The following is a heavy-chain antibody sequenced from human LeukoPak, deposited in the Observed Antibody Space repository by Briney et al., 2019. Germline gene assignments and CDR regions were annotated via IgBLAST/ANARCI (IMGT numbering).Heavy chain of an antibody. D-gene: IGHD3-16*01. CDR2: FDPEDGET. CDR1: GYTLTELS. J-gene: IGHJ6*02. V-gene: IGHV1-24*01. CDR3: ATFWAYYGMDV. Sequence: ASVRVSCKVSGYTLTELSMHWVRQAPGKGLEWMGGFDPEDGETIYAQKSQGRVTMTEDTSTDTAYMELSSLRSEDTAVYYCATFWAYYGMDVWGQGTTVTVSS.